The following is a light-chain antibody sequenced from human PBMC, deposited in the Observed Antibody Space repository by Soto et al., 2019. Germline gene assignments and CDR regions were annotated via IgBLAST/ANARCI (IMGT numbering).Light chain of an antibody. V-gene: IGKV3D-20*01. CDR3: QQYGSSPYT. J-gene: IGKJ2*01. CDR1: PSVSSSY. Sequence: EIVLTQSPATLSLSPGERATLYCGASPSVSSSYLAWYQQKPGLAPRLLIYDASSRATGIPDRFSGSGSGTDFTLTISRLEPEDFAVYYCQQYGSSPYTFGQGTKLEIK. CDR2: DAS.